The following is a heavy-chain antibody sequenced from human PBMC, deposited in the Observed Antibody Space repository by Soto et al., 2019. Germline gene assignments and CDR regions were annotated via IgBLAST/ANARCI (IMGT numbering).Heavy chain of an antibody. V-gene: IGHV4-34*01. CDR3: ARGEVAAAGTFLYYYYGMDV. CDR1: GGSFSGYY. Sequence: SETLSLTCAVYGGSFSGYYWSWIRQPPGKGLEWIGEINHSGSTNYNPSLKSRVTKSVDTSKNQISLKLSSVTAADTAVYFCARGEVAAAGTFLYYYYGMDVWGQGTTVTVSS. CDR2: INHSGST. J-gene: IGHJ6*02. D-gene: IGHD6-13*01.